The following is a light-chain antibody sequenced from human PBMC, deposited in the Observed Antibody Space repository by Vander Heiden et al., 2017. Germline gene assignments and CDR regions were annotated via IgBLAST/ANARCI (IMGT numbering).Light chain of an antibody. Sequence: QSALTQPRSVSGSPGQSVTISCTGTSSYVGGYNYVSWYQQHPGKAPKLMIYDVSKRPSGVPDRFSGSKSGNTASLTISGLQAEDEADYYCCSYAGSYGVFGGGTKLTVL. V-gene: IGLV2-11*01. J-gene: IGLJ3*02. CDR2: DVS. CDR3: CSYAGSYGV. CDR1: SSYVGGYNY.